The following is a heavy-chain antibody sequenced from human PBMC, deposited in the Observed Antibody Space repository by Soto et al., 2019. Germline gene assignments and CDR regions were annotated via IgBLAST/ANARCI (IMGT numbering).Heavy chain of an antibody. CDR3: ARPSSRNWYFDL. V-gene: IGHV1-3*01. CDR2: INAGNGNT. Sequence: QVQLVQSGAEVKKPGASVKVSCKASGYTFTSYAMHWVRQAPGQRLEWMGWINAGNGNTKYSQKFQGRVTITRDTSASTAYMELSSLRSEVTAVYYCARPSSRNWYFDLWGRGTLVTVSS. D-gene: IGHD6-13*01. CDR1: GYTFTSYA. J-gene: IGHJ2*01.